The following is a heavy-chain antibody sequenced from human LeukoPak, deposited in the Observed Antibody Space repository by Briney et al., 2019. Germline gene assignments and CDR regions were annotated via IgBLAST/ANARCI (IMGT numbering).Heavy chain of an antibody. CDR2: IKTKTDGGTR. J-gene: IGHJ4*02. Sequence: GGSLRLSCAASGFTFSNDWMSWVRQAPGKGLEWVGRIKTKTDGGTRDYAAPVKGRFTISRDDSKNTLYVQMSSLKTEDTAVYYCTTLSIAAAGKRRDYWGQQSLVTVSS. V-gene: IGHV3-15*01. CDR1: GFTFSNDW. CDR3: TTLSIAAAGKRRDY. D-gene: IGHD6-13*01.